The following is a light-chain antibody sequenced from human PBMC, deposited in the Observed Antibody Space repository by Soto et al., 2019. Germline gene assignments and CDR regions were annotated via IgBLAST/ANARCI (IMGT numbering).Light chain of an antibody. CDR1: QTISTW. CDR2: GAS. Sequence: DIQMTQSPSTLSASVGDRVTITCRASQTISTWLAWYQQKPGKAPKILIYGASSLESGVPSRFSGSGSGTDFTLTISSLQPDDFATYYCQQFNSYLRTFGQGTKVEIK. V-gene: IGKV1-5*01. J-gene: IGKJ1*01. CDR3: QQFNSYLRT.